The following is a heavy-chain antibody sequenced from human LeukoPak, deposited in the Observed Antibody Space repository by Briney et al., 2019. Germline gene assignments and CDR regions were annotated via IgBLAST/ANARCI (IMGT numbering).Heavy chain of an antibody. CDR3: ATDFERFVGPGMDV. V-gene: IGHV1-24*01. J-gene: IGHJ6*02. D-gene: IGHD1-1*01. CDR1: GYTLTELS. CDR2: FDPEDGET. Sequence: ASVKVSCKVSGYTLTELSMHWVRQAPGKGLEWMGGFDPEDGETIYAHKFQGRVTMTEDTSTDTAYMELSSLRSEDTAVYYCATDFERFVGPGMDVWGQGTTVTVSS.